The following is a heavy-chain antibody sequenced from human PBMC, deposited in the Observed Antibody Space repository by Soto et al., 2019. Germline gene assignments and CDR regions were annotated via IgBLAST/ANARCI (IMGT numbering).Heavy chain of an antibody. Sequence: PSETLSLTCTVSGGSVCSVVYYWSWIRHHPGKGLEWIGYITYSGNTYYNPSLESRVTMSADTSKNQFSLKLSSVTAADTAVYFCVRGGSCTNGVCSVFDYWGQGTLVTVSS. V-gene: IGHV4-31*03. CDR3: VRGGSCTNGVCSVFDY. CDR2: ITYSGNT. J-gene: IGHJ4*02. D-gene: IGHD2-8*01. CDR1: GGSVCSVVYY.